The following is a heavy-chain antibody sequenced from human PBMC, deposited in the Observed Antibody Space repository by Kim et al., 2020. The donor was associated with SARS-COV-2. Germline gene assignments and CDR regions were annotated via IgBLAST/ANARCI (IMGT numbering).Heavy chain of an antibody. V-gene: IGHV1-69*13. CDR2: IIPIFGTA. CDR1: GGTFSSYA. CDR3: ANRAVAGTDAFDI. J-gene: IGHJ3*02. D-gene: IGHD6-19*01. Sequence: SVKVSCKASGGTFSSYAISWVRQAPGQGLEWMGGIIPIFGTANYAQKFQGRVTITADESTSTAYMELSSLRSEDTAVYYCANRAVAGTDAFDIWGQGTMVTVSS.